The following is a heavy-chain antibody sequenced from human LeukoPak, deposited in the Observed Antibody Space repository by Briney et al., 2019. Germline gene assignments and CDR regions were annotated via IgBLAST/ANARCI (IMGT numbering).Heavy chain of an antibody. CDR1: GGSISNYY. CDR2: IYYSGST. CDR3: ARLRGNYFPDY. Sequence: SETLSLTCTVSGGSISNYYWSWIRQSPGKGLEWIGYIYYSGSTNYNPSLKSRVTIPVDTSKNQFPLKLTSVTAADTAVYYCARLRGNYFPDYWGQGTLVTVSS. J-gene: IGHJ4*02. D-gene: IGHD4-11*01. V-gene: IGHV4-59*01.